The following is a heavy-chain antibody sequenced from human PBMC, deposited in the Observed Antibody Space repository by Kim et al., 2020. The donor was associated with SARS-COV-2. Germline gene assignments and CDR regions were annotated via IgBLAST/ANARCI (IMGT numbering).Heavy chain of an antibody. V-gene: IGHV4-39*01. CDR1: GGSISSSSYY. D-gene: IGHD6-13*01. J-gene: IGHJ5*02. Sequence: SETLSLTCTVSGGSISSSSYYWGWIRQPPGKGLEWIGSIYYSGSTYYNPSLKSRVTISVDTSKNQFSLKLSSVTAADTAVYYCARLGSYSSSWYIPLHNWFDPWGQGTLVTVSS. CDR2: IYYSGST. CDR3: ARLGSYSSSWYIPLHNWFDP.